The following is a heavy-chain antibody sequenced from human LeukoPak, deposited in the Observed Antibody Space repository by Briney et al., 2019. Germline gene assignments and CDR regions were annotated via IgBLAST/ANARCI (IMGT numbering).Heavy chain of an antibody. CDR1: GFSFSNYA. V-gene: IGHV3-23*01. CDR3: AKSFTGDNYYYGVDV. D-gene: IGHD3-10*01. Sequence: GGSLRLFCAASGFSFSNYAMTWVREAPGKGLEWVSAIFRSGGDKYYADSMKGRFTISRDNSKNTLYLQMNSLRLGDTPIYYCAKSFTGDNYYYGVDVWGQGTTVTVSS. J-gene: IGHJ6*02. CDR2: IFRSGGDK.